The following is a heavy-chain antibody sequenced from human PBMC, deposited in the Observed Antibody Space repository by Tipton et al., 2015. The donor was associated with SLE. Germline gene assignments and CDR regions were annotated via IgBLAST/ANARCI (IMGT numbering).Heavy chain of an antibody. J-gene: IGHJ4*02. V-gene: IGHV3-23*01. CDR1: GFNFDSYA. D-gene: IGHD3-9*01. Sequence: SLRLSCAASGFNFDSYAMSWVRQAPGKGLVWVSRINENGNTITYAGSVKGRFTISRDNAKNMLYLQMNSLSADDSGLYYCAKDFTGPLDSWGQGALVTVSS. CDR3: AKDFTGPLDS. CDR2: INENGNTI.